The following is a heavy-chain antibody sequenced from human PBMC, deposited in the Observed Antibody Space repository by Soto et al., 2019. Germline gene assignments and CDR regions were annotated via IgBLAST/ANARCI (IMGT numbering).Heavy chain of an antibody. CDR1: GFSLTVYS. V-gene: IGHV3-30*09. Sequence: PGGSLRLSCRISGFSLTVYSMNWVRQAPAKGLEWVVVIQPDGVTKNYADSVQGRFVISGDNSKNTLYLEMDSLTPEDTAVYYCARGLQGFDYWGQGTLVTVSS. CDR3: ARGLQGFDY. J-gene: IGHJ4*02. CDR2: IQPDGVTK.